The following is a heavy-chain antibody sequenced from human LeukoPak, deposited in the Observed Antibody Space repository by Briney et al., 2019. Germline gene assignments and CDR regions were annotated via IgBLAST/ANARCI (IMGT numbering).Heavy chain of an antibody. J-gene: IGHJ4*02. Sequence: SVKVSCKASGGTFSSYAISWVRQAPGQGLEWMGRIIPILGIANYAQKFQGRVTITADKSTSTAYMELSSLRSEDTAVYYCARGSDDYGDYTPPGYWGQGTLVTVSS. CDR1: GGTFSSYA. CDR3: ARGSDDYGDYTPPGY. V-gene: IGHV1-69*04. D-gene: IGHD4-17*01. CDR2: IIPILGIA.